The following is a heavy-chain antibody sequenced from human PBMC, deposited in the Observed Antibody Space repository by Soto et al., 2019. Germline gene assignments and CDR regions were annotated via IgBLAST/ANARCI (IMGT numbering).Heavy chain of an antibody. V-gene: IGHV1-18*01. Sequence: QVQLVQSGAEVKKPGASVKVSCKASGYTFTSYGISWVRQAPGQGLDWMGWISAYNGNTKYAQDLQGRVTMTTDTSTSTAYMELRSLRSDDTAVYYCARSSGGGYNTYYFYYGMDVWGQGTTVTVSS. CDR2: ISAYNGNT. D-gene: IGHD2-15*01. CDR1: GYTFTSYG. J-gene: IGHJ6*02. CDR3: ARSSGGGYNTYYFYYGMDV.